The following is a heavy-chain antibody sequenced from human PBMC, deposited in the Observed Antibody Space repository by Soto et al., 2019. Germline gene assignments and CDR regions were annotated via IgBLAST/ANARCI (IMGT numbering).Heavy chain of an antibody. V-gene: IGHV1-45*02. J-gene: IGHJ6*02. CDR2: ITPFNGNT. CDR3: AISRRYNWNYDYYGMDG. CDR1: GYTFTYRY. Sequence: ASVKVSCKASGYTFTYRYLHWVRQAPGQALEWMGWITPFNGNTNYAQKFQDRVTITRDRSMSTAYMELSSLRSEDTAMYYCAISRRYNWNYDYYGMDGRGQGTTVTVSS. D-gene: IGHD1-20*01.